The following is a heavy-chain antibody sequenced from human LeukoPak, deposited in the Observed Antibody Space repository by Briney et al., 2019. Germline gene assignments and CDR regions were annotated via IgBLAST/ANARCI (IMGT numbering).Heavy chain of an antibody. CDR3: ARTGVVVVAARFDY. D-gene: IGHD2-15*01. CDR2: IYHSGSA. Sequence: SETLSLTCTVSGGSINSYYWSWIRQPPGKGLEWIGYIYHSGSAKYNPSLKSRVTISVDTSKNQFSLRLSSVTAADTAMYYCARTGVVVVAARFDYWGQGTLVTVSS. CDR1: GGSINSYY. V-gene: IGHV4-59*01. J-gene: IGHJ4*02.